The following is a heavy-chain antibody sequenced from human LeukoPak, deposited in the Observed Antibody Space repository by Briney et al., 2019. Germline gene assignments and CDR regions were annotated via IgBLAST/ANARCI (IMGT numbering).Heavy chain of an antibody. D-gene: IGHD4-17*01. Sequence: GGSLRLSCAASGFAFSGYYMDWIRQAPGEGREWVSYISNSISDINYADSVKGRLTITRDKDKNSLHLQMNSMRAEDTAVYSCAKARLRNAAFDNWGQGTRVTVSS. CDR2: ISNSISDI. V-gene: IGHV3-11*03. CDR3: AKARLRNAAFDN. J-gene: IGHJ3*02. CDR1: GFAFSGYY.